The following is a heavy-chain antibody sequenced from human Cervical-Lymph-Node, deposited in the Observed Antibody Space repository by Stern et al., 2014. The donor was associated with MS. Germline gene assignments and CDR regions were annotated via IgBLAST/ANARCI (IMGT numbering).Heavy chain of an antibody. Sequence: VQLVESGGGLVKPGGSLRLSCAASGFTFSSYSMNWVRQAPGKGLEWVSSISSSSSYIYYADSVKGRFTISRDNAKNSLYLQMNSLRAEDTAVYYCARDQGNNYYYGMDVWGQGTTVTVSS. CDR2: ISSSSSYI. V-gene: IGHV3-21*01. J-gene: IGHJ6*02. CDR3: ARDQGNNYYYGMDV. CDR1: GFTFSSYS.